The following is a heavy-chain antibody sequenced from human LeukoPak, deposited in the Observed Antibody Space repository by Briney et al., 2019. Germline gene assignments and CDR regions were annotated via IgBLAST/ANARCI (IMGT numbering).Heavy chain of an antibody. CDR3: AARPFGPWGWFDP. Sequence: PSETLSLTCTVSGDSISSYYWSWIRHPPGKGLEWIGYVYYSGSTNYNPSLKSRVTISVDTSKNQFSLKLSSVTAADTAVYYCAARPFGPWGWFDPWGQGTLVTVSS. CDR2: VYYSGST. J-gene: IGHJ5*02. D-gene: IGHD3-10*01. V-gene: IGHV4-59*04. CDR1: GDSISSYY.